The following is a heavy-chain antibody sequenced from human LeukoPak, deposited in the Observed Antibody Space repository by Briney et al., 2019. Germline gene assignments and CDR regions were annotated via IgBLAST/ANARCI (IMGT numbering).Heavy chain of an antibody. V-gene: IGHV1-69*13. J-gene: IGHJ6*04. Sequence: SVDVFCGSSGRTFSIYAISWVRQAPGQGLEWMGGIIPICGTANYAQKFQGRVTITADESTSTAYRELSSLRSEDTAVYYCASNFRIDPKTDIVVVPAAMPPYYYYGMDVWGKGTTVTVSS. CDR2: IIPICGTA. D-gene: IGHD2-2*01. CDR3: ASNFRIDPKTDIVVVPAAMPPYYYYGMDV. CDR1: GRTFSIYA.